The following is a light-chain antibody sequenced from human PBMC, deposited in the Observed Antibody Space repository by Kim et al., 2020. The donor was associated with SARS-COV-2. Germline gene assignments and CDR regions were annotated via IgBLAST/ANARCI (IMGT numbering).Light chain of an antibody. V-gene: IGKV1-5*03. J-gene: IGKJ2*01. Sequence: DIQMTQSPSTLSASVGDRVTITCRASQSISSWLAWYQQKPGKAPKLLIYKASSLESGVPSRFSGSGSGTEFTLTISSLQPDDFATYYYQQYNNYPYTFGQGTKLEI. CDR1: QSISSW. CDR2: KAS. CDR3: QQYNNYPYT.